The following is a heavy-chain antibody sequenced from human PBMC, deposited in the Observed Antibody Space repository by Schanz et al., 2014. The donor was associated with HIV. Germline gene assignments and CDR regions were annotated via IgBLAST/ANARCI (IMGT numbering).Heavy chain of an antibody. D-gene: IGHD3-9*01. Sequence: QVQLQQWGAGLLKPSETLSLTCAVYGGSFNGDYWTWLRQPPGKALEWIGEINHSGRASIHPSLRIQVTMPVDPSKNQFSLNLSSVTAADTAVYYCARGEQSGGYDILTGYYPHYYFDYWGQGTPVTVSS. V-gene: IGHV4-34*01. CDR3: ARGEQSGGYDILTGYYPHYYFDY. J-gene: IGHJ4*02. CDR2: INHSGRA. CDR1: GGSFNGDY.